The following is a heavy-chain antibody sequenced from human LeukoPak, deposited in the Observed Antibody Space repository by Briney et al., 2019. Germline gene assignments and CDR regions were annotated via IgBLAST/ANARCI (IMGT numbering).Heavy chain of an antibody. CDR1: GGSISSYY. CDR3: ARSIVVVPAAMNPNDWFDP. CDR2: IYTSGST. D-gene: IGHD2-2*01. V-gene: IGHV4-4*07. J-gene: IGHJ5*02. Sequence: SETLSLTCTVSGGSISSYYWSWIRQPAGKGLEWIGRIYTSGSTNYNPSLKSRVTMSVDTSKNQFSLKPSSVTAADTAVYYCARSIVVVPAAMNPNDWFDPWGQGTLVTVSS.